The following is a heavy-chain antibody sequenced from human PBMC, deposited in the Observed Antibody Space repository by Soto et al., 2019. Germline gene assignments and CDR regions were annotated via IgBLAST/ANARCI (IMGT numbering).Heavy chain of an antibody. J-gene: IGHJ4*02. Sequence: QVQLQDSGPGLAKPSETLSLTCTVSGGSISTYYWSWIRQPPGKGLEWIGYIYYSGSTNYNPSLKSRVTISVDTSKNQFSLKLSSVTAADTAVYYCARGGWRHIDYWGQGTLVTVSS. CDR2: IYYSGST. CDR3: ARGGWRHIDY. CDR1: GGSISTYY. V-gene: IGHV4-59*08. D-gene: IGHD3-3*01.